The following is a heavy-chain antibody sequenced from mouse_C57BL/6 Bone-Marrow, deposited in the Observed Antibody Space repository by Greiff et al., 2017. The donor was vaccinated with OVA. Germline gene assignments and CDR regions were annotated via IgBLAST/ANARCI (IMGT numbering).Heavy chain of an antibody. V-gene: IGHV1-81*01. CDR2: IYPRSGNT. Sequence: VKVVESGAELARPGASVKLSCKASGYTFTSYGISWVKQRTGQGLEWIGEIYPRSGNTYYNEKFKGKATLTADKSSSTAYMELRSLTSEDSAVYFCARHRYAMDYWGQGTSVTVSS. J-gene: IGHJ4*01. CDR1: GYTFTSYG. CDR3: ARHRYAMDY.